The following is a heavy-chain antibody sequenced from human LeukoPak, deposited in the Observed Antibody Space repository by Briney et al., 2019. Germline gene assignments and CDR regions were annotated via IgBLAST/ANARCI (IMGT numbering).Heavy chain of an antibody. Sequence: GGSLRLSCAVSGVTLTSAWMSWVRQAPGKGLEWVGRIKGKTAAGAPDYVASVKGRFTISRDDSKNTLFLQMNSLKTEDTAVYYCLTGDYDFWSGFYSPNHYFDYWGQGTLVTVSS. D-gene: IGHD3-3*01. CDR2: IKGKTAAGAP. J-gene: IGHJ4*02. V-gene: IGHV3-15*01. CDR3: LTGDYDFWSGFYSPNHYFDY. CDR1: GVTLTSAW.